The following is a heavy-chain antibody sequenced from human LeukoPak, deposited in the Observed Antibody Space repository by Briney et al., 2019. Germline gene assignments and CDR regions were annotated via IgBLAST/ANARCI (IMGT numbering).Heavy chain of an antibody. J-gene: IGHJ4*02. V-gene: IGHV3-7*01. Sequence: GGSLRLSCAASGFTFSTYWMNWYRQAPGKGLGWGGRINQDASEINYVDSVRGRFTISRDNAKNSLHLQMNSLRAEDTAVYYCATDRDNSDWQKRFDSWGQGTLVTVSS. CDR2: INQDASEI. D-gene: IGHD2-21*02. CDR3: ATDRDNSDWQKRFDS. CDR1: GFTFSTYW.